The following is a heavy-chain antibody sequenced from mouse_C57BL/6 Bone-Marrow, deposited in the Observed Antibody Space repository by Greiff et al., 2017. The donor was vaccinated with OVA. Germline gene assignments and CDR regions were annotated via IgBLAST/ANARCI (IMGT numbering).Heavy chain of an antibody. V-gene: IGHV5-12*01. CDR1: GFTFSDYY. J-gene: IGHJ2*01. CDR2: ISNGGGST. D-gene: IGHD4-1*01. Sequence: DVQLVESGGGLVQPGGSLKLSCAASGFTFSDYYMYWVRQTPEQRLEWVAYISNGGGSTYYPDTVKGRFTISRDNAKNTLYLQMSRLKSEDTAMYYCARQRELFFDYWGQGTTLTVSS. CDR3: ARQRELFFDY.